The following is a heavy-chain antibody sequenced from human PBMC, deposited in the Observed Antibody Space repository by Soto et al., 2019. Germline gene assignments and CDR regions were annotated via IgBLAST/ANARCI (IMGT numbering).Heavy chain of an antibody. D-gene: IGHD3-10*01. CDR2: IYHSGST. J-gene: IGHJ6*02. CDR3: ARDQDTTGSGSYYNSYYYGMDV. CDR1: GGCISSSNW. Sequence: SETLSLTCAVSGGCISSSNWWSWVRQPPGKGLEWIGEIYHSGSTNYNPSLKSRVTISVDKSKNQFSLKLSSVTAADTAVYYCARDQDTTGSGSYYNSYYYGMDVWGQGTTVTVSS. V-gene: IGHV4-4*02.